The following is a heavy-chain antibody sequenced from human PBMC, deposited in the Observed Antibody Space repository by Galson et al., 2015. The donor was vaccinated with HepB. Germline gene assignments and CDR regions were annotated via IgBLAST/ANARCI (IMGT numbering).Heavy chain of an antibody. Sequence: SLRLSCAASDFTFSSYSMNWVRQAPGEGLEWVSSISSSSTYIHYADSVKGRFTISRDNAKNSVYLQLDGLRAEDTAVYYCARVAIFRLTAANYFYYMDVWGKGTTVTVSS. CDR3: ARVAIFRLTAANYFYYMDV. D-gene: IGHD4/OR15-4a*01. J-gene: IGHJ6*03. V-gene: IGHV3-21*01. CDR2: ISSSSTYI. CDR1: DFTFSSYS.